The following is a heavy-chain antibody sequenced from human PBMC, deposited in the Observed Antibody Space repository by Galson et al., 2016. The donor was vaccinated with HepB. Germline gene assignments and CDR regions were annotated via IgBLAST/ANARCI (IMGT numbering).Heavy chain of an antibody. J-gene: IGHJ4*02. CDR1: GDSISPHF. CDR2: IYYDGTT. V-gene: IGHV4-59*11. CDR3: LRRRGSSGWYPFDY. D-gene: IGHD6-19*01. Sequence: SLTCAVSGDSISPHFWHWIRHFPGRGLEWIGSIYYDGTTNYSPSLKGRLMMSVDTSEHRFSLNLHSVTTADTAVYYCLRRRGSSGWYPFDYWGQGIPVTVSS.